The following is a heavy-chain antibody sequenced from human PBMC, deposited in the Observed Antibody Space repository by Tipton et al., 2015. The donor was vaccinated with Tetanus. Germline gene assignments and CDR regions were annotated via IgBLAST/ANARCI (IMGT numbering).Heavy chain of an antibody. Sequence: QSGPEVKKPGSSAKVSCKASGGTFTNYALSWVRQAPGQGLEWMGWNSGYNGNTNYTQKLQGRVTMTTDTSTNTAYMELRSLRSDDTAVYYCARLVRQWLVPEDYWGQGPLVTVSS. V-gene: IGHV1-18*01. D-gene: IGHD6-19*01. CDR3: ARLVRQWLVPEDY. J-gene: IGHJ4*02. CDR1: GGTFTNYA. CDR2: NSGYNGNT.